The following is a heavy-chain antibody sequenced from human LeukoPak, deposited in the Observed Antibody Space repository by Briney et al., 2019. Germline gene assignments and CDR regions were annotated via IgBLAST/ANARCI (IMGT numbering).Heavy chain of an antibody. D-gene: IGHD3-10*01. Sequence: ASVKVSCKASGYTFTSYGISWVRQAPGQGLEWMGWISAYNGNTNYAQKLQGRVTMTTDTSTSTAYMELRSLRSDDTAVYYCARVARSNYYGSGNPGYWGQGTLVTVSS. CDR3: ARVARSNYYGSGNPGY. J-gene: IGHJ4*02. V-gene: IGHV1-18*01. CDR2: ISAYNGNT. CDR1: GYTFTSYG.